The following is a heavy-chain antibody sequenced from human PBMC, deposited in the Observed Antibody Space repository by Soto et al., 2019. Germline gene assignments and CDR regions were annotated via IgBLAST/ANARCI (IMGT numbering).Heavy chain of an antibody. Sequence: VQLVESGGGLVQPGRSLRLSCAASGFTFDDYAMHWVRQAPGKGLEWVSGISWNSGSIGYADSVKGRFTISRDNAKNSLYLQMNSLRAEDTALYYCAKDTGYSGYDSFDYWGQGTLVTVSS. J-gene: IGHJ4*02. V-gene: IGHV3-9*01. D-gene: IGHD5-12*01. CDR2: ISWNSGSI. CDR3: AKDTGYSGYDSFDY. CDR1: GFTFDDYA.